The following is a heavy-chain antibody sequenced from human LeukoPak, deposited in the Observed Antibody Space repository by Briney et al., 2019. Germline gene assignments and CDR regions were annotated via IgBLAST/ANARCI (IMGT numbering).Heavy chain of an antibody. CDR3: ARALYSGSYYHWFDP. V-gene: IGHV1-46*01. J-gene: IGHJ5*02. D-gene: IGHD1-26*01. CDR1: GYTFTSYY. CDR2: INPSGGST. Sequence: ASVKVSCKASGYTFTSYYMHWVRQAPGQGLEWMGIINPSGGSTSYAQKFQGRVTMTGDTSTSTVYMELSSLRSEDTAVYYCARALYSGSYYHWFDPWGQGTLVTVSS.